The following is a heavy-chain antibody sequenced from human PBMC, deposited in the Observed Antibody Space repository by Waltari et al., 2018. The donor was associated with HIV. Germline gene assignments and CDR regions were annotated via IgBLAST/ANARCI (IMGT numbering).Heavy chain of an antibody. CDR1: GGSFSGYY. CDR3: AGVHGYSSSWYFDDY. D-gene: IGHD6-13*01. J-gene: IGHJ4*02. Sequence: QVQLQQWGAGLLKPSETLSLTCAVYGGSFSGYYWSWIRQPPGKGLEWIGEINHSGSTNYNPSLKSRVTISVDTSKNQFSLKLSSVTAADTAVYYCAGVHGYSSSWYFDDYWGQGTLVTVSS. CDR2: INHSGST. V-gene: IGHV4-34*01.